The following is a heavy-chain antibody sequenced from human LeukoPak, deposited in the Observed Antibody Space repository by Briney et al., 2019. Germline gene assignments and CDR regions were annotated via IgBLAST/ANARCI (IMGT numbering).Heavy chain of an antibody. J-gene: IGHJ4*02. CDR2: INHSGST. Sequence: SETLSLTCTVSGGSVSSGSYYWSWIRQPPGKGLEWIGEINHSGSTNYNPSLKSRVTISVDTSKNQFSLKLSSVTAADTAVYYCARIEKSDYDFWSGYYKYYFDYWGQGTLVTVSS. CDR3: ARIEKSDYDFWSGYYKYYFDY. CDR1: GGSVSSGSYY. V-gene: IGHV4-39*07. D-gene: IGHD3-3*01.